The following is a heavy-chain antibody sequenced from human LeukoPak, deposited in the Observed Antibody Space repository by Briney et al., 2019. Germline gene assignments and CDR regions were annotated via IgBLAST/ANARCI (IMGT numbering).Heavy chain of an antibody. D-gene: IGHD3-22*01. V-gene: IGHV4-61*05. Sequence: SETLSLTCTVSGGSISSSSYYWGWIRQPPGKGLEWIGYIYYSGSTNYNPSLKSRVTISVDTSKNQFSLKLSSVTAADTAVYYGAKQRALSYYDSSGPIDYWGQGTLVTVSS. J-gene: IGHJ4*02. CDR1: GGSISSSSYY. CDR2: IYYSGST. CDR3: AKQRALSYYDSSGPIDY.